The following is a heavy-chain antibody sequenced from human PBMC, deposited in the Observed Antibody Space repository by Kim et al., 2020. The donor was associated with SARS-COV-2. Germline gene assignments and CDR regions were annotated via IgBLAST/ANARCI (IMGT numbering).Heavy chain of an antibody. CDR1: GFTFMNYA. D-gene: IGHD3-10*01. V-gene: IGHV3-23*01. CDR3: AKSGGEYYYYYGLDV. Sequence: GGSLRLSCDASGFTFMNYAMTWVRQAPGKGLEWVAAISGSGGSTDYVDSVKVRFTISRDTSKEIVYLEMSSLRAEDTAVYFCAKSGGEYYYYYGLDVWGQGTTVTVSS. J-gene: IGHJ6*02. CDR2: ISGSGGST.